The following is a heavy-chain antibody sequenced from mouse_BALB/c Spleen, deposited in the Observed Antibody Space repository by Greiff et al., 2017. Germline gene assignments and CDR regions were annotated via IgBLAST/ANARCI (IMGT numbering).Heavy chain of an antibody. CDR3: AREGGGAMDY. CDR1: GYTFSSYW. Sequence: VQLQESGAELMKPGASVKLSCKATGYTFSSYWIEWVKQRPGHGLEWIGEILPGSGSTYYNEKFKGKTTFTANTSSNTAYMQLSSLTSEDSAVYYCAREGGGAMDYWGQGTSVTVAS. J-gene: IGHJ4*01. V-gene: IGHV1-9*01. CDR2: ILPGSGST. D-gene: IGHD1-1*02.